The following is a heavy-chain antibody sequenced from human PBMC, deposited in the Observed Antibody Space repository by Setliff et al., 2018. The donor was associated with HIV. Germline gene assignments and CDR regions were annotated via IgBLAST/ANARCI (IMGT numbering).Heavy chain of an antibody. CDR2: FDPEDGET. CDR3: ARVEGATATLTD. D-gene: IGHD1-26*01. Sequence: ASVKVSCKVSGYILTELSRHWVRQAPGKGLEWMGGFDPEDGETISAQKFQGRVTMTRDTSTRTVYMELSSLRSEDTAVYYCARVEGATATLTDWGQGTLVTVSS. CDR1: GYILTELS. V-gene: IGHV1-24*01. J-gene: IGHJ4*02.